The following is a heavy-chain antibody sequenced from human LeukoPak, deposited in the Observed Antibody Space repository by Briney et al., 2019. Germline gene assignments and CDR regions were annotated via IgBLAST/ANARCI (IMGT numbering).Heavy chain of an antibody. CDR1: GFTFSNYW. V-gene: IGHV3-7*05. CDR3: ATDRSGGVFDY. J-gene: IGHJ4*02. D-gene: IGHD2-8*02. Sequence: PGGSLRLSCAASGFTFSNYWMTCVRQTPGRGLEWVANIGQDGGLKNYVDSVKGRFTISRDNAKKSLYLQMNSLRGEDTAVYYCATDRSGGVFDYWGQGTPVTVSS. CDR2: IGQDGGLK.